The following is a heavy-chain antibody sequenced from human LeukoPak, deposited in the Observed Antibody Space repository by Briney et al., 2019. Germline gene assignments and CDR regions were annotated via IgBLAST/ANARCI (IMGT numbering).Heavy chain of an antibody. CDR3: AKGEGLWFGELSF. CDR2: ISGSGGST. D-gene: IGHD3-10*01. CDR1: GFTFSSYA. J-gene: IGHJ4*02. Sequence: GGSLRLSCAASGFTFSSYAMTWVRQAPGKGLEWVSGISGSGGSTYYADSVKGRFTISRDNSMNTLYLQMNSLRAEDTAVYYCAKGEGLWFGELSFWGQGTLVTVSS. V-gene: IGHV3-23*01.